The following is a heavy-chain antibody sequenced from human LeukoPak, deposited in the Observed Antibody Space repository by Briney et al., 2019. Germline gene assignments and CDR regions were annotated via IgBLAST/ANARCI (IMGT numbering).Heavy chain of an antibody. CDR3: TRSSDGDYVGFDY. CDR1: GFSFSGSA. Sequence: GGSLRLSCAASGFSFSGSAMHWVRQASGKGLEWVGRIRSKAKNYATAYAASVKGRFTISRDDSKNTAYLQMNSLITEDTAVYFCTRSSDGDYVGFDYWGQGTLVTVSS. D-gene: IGHD4-17*01. V-gene: IGHV3-73*01. CDR2: IRSKAKNYAT. J-gene: IGHJ4*02.